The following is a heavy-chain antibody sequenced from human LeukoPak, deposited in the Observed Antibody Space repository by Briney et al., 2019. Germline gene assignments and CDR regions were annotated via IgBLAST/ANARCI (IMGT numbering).Heavy chain of an antibody. Sequence: PGGSLRLSCAASGFTFSGSALHWVRQASGKGLEWVGRIRSKANSYATAYAASVKGRFTISRDDSKNTAYLQMNSLKTEDTAVYYCTRPPGAVAGGWGQGTMVTVSS. CDR2: IRSKANSYAT. CDR1: GFTFSGSA. D-gene: IGHD6-19*01. CDR3: TRPPGAVAGG. V-gene: IGHV3-73*01. J-gene: IGHJ3*01.